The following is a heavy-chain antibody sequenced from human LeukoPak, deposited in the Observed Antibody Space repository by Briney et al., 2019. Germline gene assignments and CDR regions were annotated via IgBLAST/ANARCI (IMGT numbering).Heavy chain of an antibody. CDR2: ISAYNGNT. D-gene: IGHD5-18*01. J-gene: IGHJ4*02. Sequence: VASVKVSCKASGYTFTSYGISGVRQAPGQGLEWMGWISAYNGNTNYAQKLQGRVTMTTDTSTSTAYMELRSLRSDDTAVYYCACYSYGAIFDYWGQGTLVTVSS. CDR1: GYTFTSYG. V-gene: IGHV1-18*01. CDR3: ACYSYGAIFDY.